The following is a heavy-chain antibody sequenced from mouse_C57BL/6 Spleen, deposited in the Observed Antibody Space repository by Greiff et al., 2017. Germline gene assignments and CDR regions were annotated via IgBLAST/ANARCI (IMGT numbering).Heavy chain of an antibody. Sequence: DVKLVESEGGLVQPGSSMKLSCTASGFTFSDYYMAWVRQVPEKGLEWVANINYDGSSTYYLDSLKSRFIISRDNAKNILYLQMSSLKSEDTATYYCARGGSFYGSSLFDYWGQGTTLTVSS. CDR2: INYDGSST. J-gene: IGHJ2*01. V-gene: IGHV5-16*01. CDR3: ARGGSFYGSSLFDY. D-gene: IGHD1-1*01. CDR1: GFTFSDYY.